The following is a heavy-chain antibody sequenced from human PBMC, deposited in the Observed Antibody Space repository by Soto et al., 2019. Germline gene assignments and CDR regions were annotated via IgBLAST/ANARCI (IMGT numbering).Heavy chain of an antibody. D-gene: IGHD2-15*01. CDR1: RTFINSGGFY. V-gene: IGHV4-31*03. CDR3: VRGGIAGHWFDP. Sequence: VQLQESGPGLVKPTQTLSLTCSVSRTFINSGGFYYSWIRQPPGKGLEWLGYIFHSGSTLYNPSLRGRLTLSADTSRNQLSLYLTSVTAADTAVYYCVRGGIAGHWFDPWGQGILVTVSS. CDR2: IFHSGST. J-gene: IGHJ5*02.